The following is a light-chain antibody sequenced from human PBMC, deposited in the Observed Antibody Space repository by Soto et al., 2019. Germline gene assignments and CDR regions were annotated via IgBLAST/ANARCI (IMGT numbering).Light chain of an antibody. J-gene: IGLJ3*02. Sequence: QSALTQAASESGSPGQSITISCTGTSSDIGDYNYVSWYQQYPGKVPKLVIYDVSHRPSGVSNRFSGSKSGNTASLTISGLQAEDEADYYCSSSTTTTSLVVFGGGTKLTVL. CDR1: SSDIGDYNY. V-gene: IGLV2-14*01. CDR2: DVS. CDR3: SSSTTTTSLVV.